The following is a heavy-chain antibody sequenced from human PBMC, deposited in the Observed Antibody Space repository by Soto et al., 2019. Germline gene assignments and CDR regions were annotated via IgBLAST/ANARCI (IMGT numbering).Heavy chain of an antibody. CDR1: GGSISSSSYY. Sequence: PSETLSLTCTVSGGSISSSSYYWGWIRQPPGKGLEWIGSIYYSGSTYYNPSLKSRVTISVDTSKNQFSLKLSSVTAADTAVYYCARLYGDFWSGYQYYFDYWGQGTLVTVSS. CDR3: ARLYGDFWSGYQYYFDY. CDR2: IYYSGST. J-gene: IGHJ4*02. V-gene: IGHV4-39*01. D-gene: IGHD3-3*01.